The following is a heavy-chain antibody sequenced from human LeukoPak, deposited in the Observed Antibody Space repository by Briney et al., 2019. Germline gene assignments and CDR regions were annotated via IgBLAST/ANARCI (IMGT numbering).Heavy chain of an antibody. CDR1: GFTFNSYA. J-gene: IGHJ4*02. V-gene: IGHV3-30-3*01. CDR2: ISYDGSNK. D-gene: IGHD3-22*01. CDR3: ARDREYYYDSSGYSLLSGFDY. Sequence: GSLRLSCAASGFTFNSYAMHWVRQAPGKGLEWVAVISYDGSNKYYADSVKGRFTISRDNSKNTLYLQMNSLRAEDTAVYYCARDREYYYDSSGYSLLSGFDYWGQGTLVTVSS.